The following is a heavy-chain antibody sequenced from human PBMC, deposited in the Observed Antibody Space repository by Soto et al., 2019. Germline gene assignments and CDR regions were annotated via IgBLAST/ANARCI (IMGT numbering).Heavy chain of an antibody. CDR2: IDWEDDK. CDR1: GFSLNTRGMC. V-gene: IGHV2-70*13. D-gene: IGHD3-22*01. Sequence: SGPTLVNPTQTLTLTCTFSGFSLNTRGMCVSWIRQPPGEALEWLALIDWEDDKYYSTSLKTRLTISKDTSKNQVVLTMTDMDPADTATYYCARIRNSGYFYDTWGQGTLVTVSS. J-gene: IGHJ5*02. CDR3: ARIRNSGYFYDT.